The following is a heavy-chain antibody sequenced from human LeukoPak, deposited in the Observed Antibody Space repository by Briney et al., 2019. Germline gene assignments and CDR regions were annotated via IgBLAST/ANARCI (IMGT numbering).Heavy chain of an antibody. CDR1: GDSVSSNSVT. Sequence: SQTLSLTCAISGDSVSSNSVTWNWIRQSPSRGLEWLGRTYYRSTWYNDYAVSVRGRITVNPDTSKNQFSLHLNSVTPEGTAVYYCARRLTQYDCFDPWGQGILVTVSS. D-gene: IGHD2-2*01. V-gene: IGHV6-1*01. CDR3: ARRLTQYDCFDP. CDR2: TYYRSTWYN. J-gene: IGHJ5*02.